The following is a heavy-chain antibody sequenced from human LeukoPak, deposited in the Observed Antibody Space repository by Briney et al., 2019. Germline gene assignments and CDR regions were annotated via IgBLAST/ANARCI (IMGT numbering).Heavy chain of an antibody. J-gene: IGHJ1*01. V-gene: IGHV1-18*01. D-gene: IGHD2-15*01. CDR1: GYIFSNYG. CDR2: ISAYNGNI. CDR3: ARDSADCSGGSCYSAEYFQH. Sequence: ASVKVSCKASGYIFSNYGISWVRQAPGQGLEWMGRISAYNGNINYAQKVQGRVTMTTDTSTATAYMELRSLRFDDTAVYYCARDSADCSGGSCYSAEYFQHWGQGTLVTVSS.